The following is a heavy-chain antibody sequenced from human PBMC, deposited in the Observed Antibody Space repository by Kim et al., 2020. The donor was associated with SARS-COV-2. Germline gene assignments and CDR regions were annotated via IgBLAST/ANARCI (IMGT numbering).Heavy chain of an antibody. V-gene: IGHV4-59*08. CDR2: INYNAYT. CDR3: VRHDNVPEIRKGFYP. J-gene: IGHJ5*02. D-gene: IGHD2-2*01. Sequence: SETLSLTCTVSGGSINGFYWSWIRQPPGKGLEWIGHINYNAYTLYNPSLKDRVTISLDTSKDQFSLKLTSVTAADTAVYYCVRHDNVPEIRKGFYPWGQ. CDR1: GGSINGFY.